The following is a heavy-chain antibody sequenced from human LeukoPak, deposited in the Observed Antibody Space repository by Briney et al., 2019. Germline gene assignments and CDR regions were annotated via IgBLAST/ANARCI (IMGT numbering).Heavy chain of an antibody. Sequence: GRSLRLSCAASGFTFSSYAMSWVRQAPGKGLEWVSAISGSGGSTYYADSVKGRFTISRDNSKNTLYLQMNSLRAEDTAVYYCAKNTQYSGYYDCWGQGTLVAVSS. J-gene: IGHJ4*02. CDR1: GFTFSSYA. CDR3: AKNTQYSGYYDC. D-gene: IGHD6-6*01. CDR2: ISGSGGST. V-gene: IGHV3-23*01.